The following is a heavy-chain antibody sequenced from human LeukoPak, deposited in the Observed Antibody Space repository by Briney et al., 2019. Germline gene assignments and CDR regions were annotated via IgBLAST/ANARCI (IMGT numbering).Heavy chain of an antibody. Sequence: ASVTVSCKASGYTFTSYYMHWVRQAPGQGLEWMGIINPSGGSTSYAQKFQGRVTMTRDTSTSTVYMELSSLRSEDTAVYYCARESWWGYCSSTSCYGHWFDPWGQGTLVTVSS. CDR2: INPSGGST. D-gene: IGHD2-2*01. V-gene: IGHV1-46*01. CDR1: GYTFTSYY. J-gene: IGHJ5*02. CDR3: ARESWWGYCSSTSCYGHWFDP.